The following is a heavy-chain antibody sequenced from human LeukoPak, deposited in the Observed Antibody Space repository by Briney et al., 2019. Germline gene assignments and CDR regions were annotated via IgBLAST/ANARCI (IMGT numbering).Heavy chain of an antibody. J-gene: IGHJ3*02. CDR2: IYPGESYT. CDR1: GSRFTSYW. Sequence: GESLKISFKGSGSRFTSYWIAWVRPIPGKGLEWMGIIYPGESYTTYSTSFQGHVPIPADKSISSAYLQWRSLKASDTAMYYCARRSGSDALDIWGEGTMVSVSS. CDR3: ARRSGSDALDI. D-gene: IGHD3-10*01. V-gene: IGHV5-51*01.